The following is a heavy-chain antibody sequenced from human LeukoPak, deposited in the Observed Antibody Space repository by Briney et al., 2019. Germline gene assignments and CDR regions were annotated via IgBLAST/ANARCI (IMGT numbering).Heavy chain of an antibody. CDR1: GFTFGDYD. D-gene: IGHD6-19*01. J-gene: IGHJ6*02. V-gene: IGHV3-13*04. CDR2: IGTVGDT. CDR3: ARVKSSGRSDYYYGLDA. Sequence: PGGSLRLSCAASGFTFGDYDMHWVRHATGKGLEWVSAIGTVGDTFYAGSVEGRFTISRENAKNSLYLQMNSLSAGDTAVYYCARVKSSGRSDYYYGLDAWGQGTTVTVSS.